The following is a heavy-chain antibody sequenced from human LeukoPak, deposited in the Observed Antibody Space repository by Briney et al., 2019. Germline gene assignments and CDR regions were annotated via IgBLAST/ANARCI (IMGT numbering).Heavy chain of an antibody. CDR2: IYHSGTT. J-gene: IGHJ3*02. CDR1: VYVVSRGYY. D-gene: IGHD6-19*01. V-gene: IGHV4-38-2*02. CDR3: ARVASSVRDDAFDI. Sequence: SETLSLTCTVSVYVVSRGYYWDWIRPPPGKGLEWIASIYHSGTTYYNPSLKSRVTISLDTSRNQLSLRLTSVTAADTAVYYCARVASSVRDDAFDIWGQGTMVTVSS.